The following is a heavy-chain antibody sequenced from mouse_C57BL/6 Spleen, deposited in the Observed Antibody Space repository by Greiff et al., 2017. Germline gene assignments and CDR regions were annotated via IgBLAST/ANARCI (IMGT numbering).Heavy chain of an antibody. CDR3: ATYDWAMDY. CDR2: ISSGSSTI. V-gene: IGHV5-17*01. CDR1: GFTFSDYG. Sequence: EVQLQQSGGGLVKPGGSLKLSCAASGFTFSDYGMHWVRQAPEKGLEWVAYISSGSSTIYYADTVKGRFTISRDNAKNTLFLQMTSLRSEDTAMYYCATYDWAMDYWGQGTSVTVSS. J-gene: IGHJ4*01. D-gene: IGHD2-12*01.